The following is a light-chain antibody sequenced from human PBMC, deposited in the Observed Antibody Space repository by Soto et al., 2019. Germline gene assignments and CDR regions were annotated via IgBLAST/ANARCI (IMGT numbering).Light chain of an antibody. Sequence: EIVMTQSPATLSLSPGERATLSCRASQSVSNNLAWYQQRPGQAPRLLIYGASTRATGIPARFSGSGSGTDFPLTSSRQQYEDVAVYCRQHNNKRPPLTFGQGTKVEVK. V-gene: IGKV3-15*01. J-gene: IGKJ1*01. CDR2: GAS. CDR3: QHNNKRPPLT. CDR1: QSVSNN.